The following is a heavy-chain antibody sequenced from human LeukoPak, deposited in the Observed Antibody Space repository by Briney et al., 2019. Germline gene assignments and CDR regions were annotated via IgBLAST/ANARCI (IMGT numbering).Heavy chain of an antibody. CDR1: GDSIRSYY. CDR2: IYYSGST. V-gene: IGHV4-59*01. Sequence: SETLALTCTVSGDSIRSYYWSWIRQPPGKGLEWIGYIYYSGSTNYNPSLKSRVTISVDTSKNQFSLKLSSVTAADTAVYYCARGRGPSRYWGEGTLFTVSS. D-gene: IGHD6-25*01. CDR3: ARGRGPSRY. J-gene: IGHJ4*02.